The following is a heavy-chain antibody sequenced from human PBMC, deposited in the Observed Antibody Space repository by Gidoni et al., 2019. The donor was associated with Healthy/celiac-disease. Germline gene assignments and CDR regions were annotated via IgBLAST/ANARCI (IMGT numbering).Heavy chain of an antibody. CDR2: IKQDGSEK. J-gene: IGHJ4*02. CDR1: GFTFSSYW. D-gene: IGHD3-16*02. Sequence: EVQLVESGGGLVQPGGSLRLSCAASGFTFSSYWMSWVRQAPGKGLEWVANIKQDGSEKYYVDSVKGRFTISRDNAKNSLYLQMNSLRAEDTAVYYCARDYIWGSYPPEYFDYWGQGTLVTVSS. CDR3: ARDYIWGSYPPEYFDY. V-gene: IGHV3-7*04.